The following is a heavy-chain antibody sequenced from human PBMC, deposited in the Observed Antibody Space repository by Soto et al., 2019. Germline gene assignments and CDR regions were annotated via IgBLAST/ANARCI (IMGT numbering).Heavy chain of an antibody. CDR3: ARDGYDGSGSPYPAY. J-gene: IGHJ4*02. V-gene: IGHV4-59*01. CDR1: GGPMSEYF. D-gene: IGHD3-10*01. CDR2: IYYLGSP. Sequence: SETLSLTCSVSGGPMSEYFWGWIRQSPGKGLEWIGYIYYLGSPDYNHSLKSRGPISVDTSNRQFSLRLTSVTAADTAVDYCARDGYDGSGSPYPAYWGPGTQVTVSS.